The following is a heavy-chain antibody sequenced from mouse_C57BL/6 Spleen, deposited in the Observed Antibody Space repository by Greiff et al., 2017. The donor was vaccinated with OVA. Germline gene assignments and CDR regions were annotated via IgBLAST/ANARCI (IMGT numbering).Heavy chain of an antibody. Sequence: QVQLQQPGAELAKPGASVKMSCKASGYTFTSYWITWVKQRPGQGLEWIGDIYPGSGSTNYNEKFKSKATLTVDTSSSTAYMQLSSLTSEDSAVYYCAREGTFSYYGSSYFDYWGQGTTLTVSS. V-gene: IGHV1-55*01. J-gene: IGHJ2*01. CDR2: IYPGSGST. D-gene: IGHD1-1*01. CDR3: AREGTFSYYGSSYFDY. CDR1: GYTFTSYW.